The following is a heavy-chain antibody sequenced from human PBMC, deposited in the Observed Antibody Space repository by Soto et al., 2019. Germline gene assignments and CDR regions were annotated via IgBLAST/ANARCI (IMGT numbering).Heavy chain of an antibody. Sequence: SETLSLTCTVSADSISSPHYYWTWIRQPPGKGLEWVGYIYYTGNNFYNPALKSRVAMSVDPSTNQFSLKLASVTDADTAVYFCAREPKQNYDSSPWNGGFDSWGPGTLVTVSS. D-gene: IGHD3-22*01. V-gene: IGHV4-30-4*01. J-gene: IGHJ4*02. CDR1: ADSISSPHYY. CDR2: IYYTGNN. CDR3: AREPKQNYDSSPWNGGFDS.